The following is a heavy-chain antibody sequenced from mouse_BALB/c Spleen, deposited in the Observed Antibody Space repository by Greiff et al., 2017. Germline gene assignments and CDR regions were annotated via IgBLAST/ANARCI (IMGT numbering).Heavy chain of an antibody. Sequence: QVQLKQSGPGLVAPSQSLSITCTVSGFSLTSYGVHWVRQPPGKGLEWLGVIWAGGSTNYNSALMSRLSISKDNSKSQVFLKMNSLQTDDTAMYYCARPIYDGYYWFAYWGQGTLVTVSA. D-gene: IGHD2-3*01. CDR1: GFSLTSYG. CDR2: IWAGGST. V-gene: IGHV2-9*02. CDR3: ARPIYDGYYWFAY. J-gene: IGHJ3*01.